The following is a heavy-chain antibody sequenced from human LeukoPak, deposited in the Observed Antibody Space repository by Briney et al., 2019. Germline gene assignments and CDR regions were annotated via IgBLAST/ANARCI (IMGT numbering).Heavy chain of an antibody. CDR1: GFTFSMYW. Sequence: GGSLRLSCAASGFTFSMYWMHWVRQAPGKGLLWVSRINSDGSSTTYADSVKGRFTISRDNAKNTLYLQMNSLRAEDTAVYFCAGSYAENWFDPWGPGTLVTVSS. D-gene: IGHD3-16*01. V-gene: IGHV3-74*01. CDR3: AGSYAENWFDP. CDR2: INSDGSST. J-gene: IGHJ5*02.